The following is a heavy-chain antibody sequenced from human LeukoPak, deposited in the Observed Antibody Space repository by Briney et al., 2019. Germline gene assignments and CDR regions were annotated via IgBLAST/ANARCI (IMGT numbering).Heavy chain of an antibody. J-gene: IGHJ4*02. D-gene: IGHD2-21*01. CDR2: INTDGSST. CDR3: ANGAAYYYFDY. V-gene: IGHV3-74*01. Sequence: GGSLRLSCAASGFTFSSYWMHWVRQAPGKGLVWVSRINTDGSSTTYADSVKGRFTISRDNAKNTLYLQMNSLRAEDTAVYYCANGAAYYYFDYWGQGTLVTVSS. CDR1: GFTFSSYW.